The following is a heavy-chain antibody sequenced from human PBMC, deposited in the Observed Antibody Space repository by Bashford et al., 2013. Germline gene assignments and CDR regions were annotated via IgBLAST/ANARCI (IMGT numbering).Heavy chain of an antibody. CDR3: AKQYVQP. J-gene: IGHJ4*02. Sequence: VRQAPGKGLEWVSSISESGDKTHYADSVQGRFTISRDNSKNTLHLQMNSLRVEDTAVYYCAKQYVQPWGQGTLVTVSS. CDR2: ISESGDKT. D-gene: IGHD1-14*01. V-gene: IGHV3-23*01.